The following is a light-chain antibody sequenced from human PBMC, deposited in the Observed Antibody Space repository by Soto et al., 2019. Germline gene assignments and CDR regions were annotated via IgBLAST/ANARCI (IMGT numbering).Light chain of an antibody. CDR3: HQYAVSRT. Sequence: IVMPKSPATLSVSPGERDTVSCRASQSVSSNLAWYQQKPGHAPRLLICGASSRATGIPDMCSGSGSGTDFTLTSSILEPEYFAVYCCHQYAVSRTFGQGTTVDIK. V-gene: IGKV3-20*01. J-gene: IGKJ1*01. CDR1: QSVSSN. CDR2: GAS.